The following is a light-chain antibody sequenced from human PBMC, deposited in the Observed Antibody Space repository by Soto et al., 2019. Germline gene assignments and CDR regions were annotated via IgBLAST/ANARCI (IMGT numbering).Light chain of an antibody. CDR3: CSYVGSTTYV. CDR2: EGS. V-gene: IGLV2-23*01. CDR1: SDDIGRYNQ. Sequence: QSAPTQPASVSGSPGQSITISCTGSSDDIGRYNQVSWYQQHPGKAPKVMIYEGSQRPSGVSNRFSGSKSGNTASLTISGLQAEDEADYYCCSYVGSTTYVFGSGTKLTVL. J-gene: IGLJ1*01.